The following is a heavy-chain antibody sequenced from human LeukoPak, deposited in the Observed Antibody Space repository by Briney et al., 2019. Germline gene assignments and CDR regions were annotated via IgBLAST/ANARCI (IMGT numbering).Heavy chain of an antibody. CDR2: IANGAT. Sequence: PSETLSLTCTVSGGDISTYYWNWIRQTPGRGLEWGGHIANGATDYNPSLKSRAIISVDTSKNQISLRLTSVTAADTAVYHCARDKAHSYGYYFDPWGPGTQVLVSS. J-gene: IGHJ4*02. CDR1: GGDISTYY. D-gene: IGHD3-10*01. V-gene: IGHV4-4*08. CDR3: ARDKAHSYGYYFDP.